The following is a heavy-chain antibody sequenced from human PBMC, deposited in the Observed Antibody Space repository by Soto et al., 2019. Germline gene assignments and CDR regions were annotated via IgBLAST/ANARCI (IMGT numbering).Heavy chain of an antibody. V-gene: IGHV3-66*01. D-gene: IGHD6-19*01. CDR2: IYSGGST. CDR1: GFTVNNNY. CDR3: ARDLYSSGWLTGFDP. Sequence: EVQLVESGGGLVQPGGSLRLSCAASGFTVNNNYMSWVRQAPGKGLEWVSVIYSGGSTYYVDSVKGRFTMSRDNSKKTVYLQMNSLRAEDTAVYYCARDLYSSGWLTGFDPWGQGTLVTVSS. J-gene: IGHJ5*02.